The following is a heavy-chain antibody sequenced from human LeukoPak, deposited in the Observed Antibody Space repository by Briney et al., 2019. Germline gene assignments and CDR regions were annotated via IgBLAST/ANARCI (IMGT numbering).Heavy chain of an antibody. J-gene: IGHJ6*03. CDR3: AREQPYGDYYYYYMDV. CDR2: IYYSGST. CDR1: GYSISSGYY. Sequence: SETLSLTCTVSGYSISSGYYWGWIRQPPGKGLEWIGSIYYSGSTYYNPSLKSRVTISVDTSKNQFSLKLSSVTAADTAVYYCAREQPYGDYYYYYMDVWGKGTTVTISS. V-gene: IGHV4-38-2*02. D-gene: IGHD4-17*01.